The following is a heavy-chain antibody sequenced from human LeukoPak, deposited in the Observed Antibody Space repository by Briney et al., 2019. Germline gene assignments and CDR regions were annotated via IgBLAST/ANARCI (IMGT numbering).Heavy chain of an antibody. CDR2: IYYSGST. Sequence: SETLSLTCAVYGGSFSGYYWSWIRQPPGKGLEWIGYIYYSGSTYYNPSLKSRVTISVDTSKNQFSLKLSSVTAADTAVYYCARDLRNYDFWSGYSTWGQGTLVTVSS. CDR3: ARDLRNYDFWSGYST. CDR1: GGSFSGYY. D-gene: IGHD3-3*01. J-gene: IGHJ5*02. V-gene: IGHV4-34*09.